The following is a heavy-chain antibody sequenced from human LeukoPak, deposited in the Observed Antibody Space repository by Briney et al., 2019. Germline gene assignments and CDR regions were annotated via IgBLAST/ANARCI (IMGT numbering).Heavy chain of an antibody. J-gene: IGHJ4*02. D-gene: IGHD3-10*01. CDR1: GFTFSSYW. CDR3: ARDYNFDY. V-gene: IGHV3-74*01. Sequence: GGSLRLSCAASGFTFSSYWMHWVRQAPGKGPVWVSRINRDGSSTSYADSVKGRLTISRDNAKNTLYLQMNSLRAEDTAVYYCARDYNFDYWGQGTLVTVSS. CDR2: INRDGSST.